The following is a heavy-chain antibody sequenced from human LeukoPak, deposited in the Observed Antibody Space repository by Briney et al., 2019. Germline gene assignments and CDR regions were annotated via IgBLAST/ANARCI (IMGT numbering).Heavy chain of an antibody. Sequence: GGSLRLSCAASGFTFSSYAMHWVRQAPGKGLEWVAVISYDGSNKYYADSVKGRFTISRDNSKNTLYLQMNSLRAEDTAVCYCARQGYDILTGYPLPFDYWGQGTLVTVSS. CDR2: ISYDGSNK. CDR1: GFTFSSYA. D-gene: IGHD3-9*01. J-gene: IGHJ4*02. CDR3: ARQGYDILTGYPLPFDY. V-gene: IGHV3-30-3*01.